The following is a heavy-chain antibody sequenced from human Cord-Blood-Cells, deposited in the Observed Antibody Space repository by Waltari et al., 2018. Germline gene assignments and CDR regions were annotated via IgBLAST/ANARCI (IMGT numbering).Heavy chain of an antibody. D-gene: IGHD2-2*01. CDR3: ARGGAEVGYCSSTSCYFDY. CDR2: INHSGST. CDR1: GGSFSGYY. Sequence: QVQLQQWGAGLLKPSETLSLTCAVYGGSFSGYYWSWIRQPPGKGLEWIGEINHSGSTNYNPSLKSRVTISGDTAKNQFSLKLSSVTAADTAVYYCARGGAEVGYCSSTSCYFDYWGQGTLVTVSS. V-gene: IGHV4-34*01. J-gene: IGHJ4*02.